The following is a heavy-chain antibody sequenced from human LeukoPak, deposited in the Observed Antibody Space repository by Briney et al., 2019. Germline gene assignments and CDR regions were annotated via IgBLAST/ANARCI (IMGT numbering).Heavy chain of an antibody. CDR2: INHSGST. D-gene: IGHD3-22*01. Sequence: PSETLSLTCAVYGGSYGGSFSGYYWSWIRQPPGKGLEWIGEINHSGSTNYNPSLKSRVTISVDTSKNQVSLKLSSVTAADTAVYYCARHDPIISMIVGERAFDIWGQGTMVTVSS. CDR1: GGSYGGSFSGYY. V-gene: IGHV4-34*01. J-gene: IGHJ3*02. CDR3: ARHDPIISMIVGERAFDI.